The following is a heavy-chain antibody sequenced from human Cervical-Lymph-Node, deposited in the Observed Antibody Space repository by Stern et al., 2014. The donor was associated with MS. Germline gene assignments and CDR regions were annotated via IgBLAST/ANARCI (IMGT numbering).Heavy chain of an antibody. V-gene: IGHV1-69*01. D-gene: IGHD4-17*01. CDR2: IIPIFGTA. CDR1: GGTFSSYA. Sequence: VQLEESGAEVKKPGSSVKVSCKASGGTFSSYAISWVRQAPGQGLERMGGIIPIFGTANYAQKFQGRVTITADESTSTAYMELSSLRSEDTAVYYCARGTSGTVTNMAFDYWGQGTLVTVSS. J-gene: IGHJ4*02. CDR3: ARGTSGTVTNMAFDY.